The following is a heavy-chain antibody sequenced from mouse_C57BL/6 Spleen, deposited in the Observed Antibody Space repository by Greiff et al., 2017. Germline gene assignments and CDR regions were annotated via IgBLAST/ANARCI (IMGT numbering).Heavy chain of an antibody. D-gene: IGHD2-4*01. CDR3: ACVNDDGYYAMAY. Sequence: QVQLKQPGAELVKPGASVKLSCKASGYTFTSYCMTWVRQRPGKGLEWIGDINPGGGSTNSNENFKGKATLTVDKSSSTAYMQLSSLTSEYSAVDYCACVNDDGYYAMAYWGQGTPVTVSA. J-gene: IGHJ4*01. V-gene: IGHV1-55*01. CDR2: INPGGGST. CDR1: GYTFTSYC.